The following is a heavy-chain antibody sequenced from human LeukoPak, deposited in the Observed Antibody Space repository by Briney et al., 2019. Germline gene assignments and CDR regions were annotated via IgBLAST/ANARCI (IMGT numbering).Heavy chain of an antibody. J-gene: IGHJ4*02. CDR1: GVSMSGSS. CDR2: IFYREGFSYGGST. D-gene: IGHD2/OR15-2a*01. V-gene: IGHV4-59*04. Sequence: SETLSLTCSVSGVSMSGSSWIWIRQSPGRGLEWIASIFYREGFSYGGSTFYNPSLESRVTISIDTSKNAFSLKLTSVTAADTAGYYCARQISETKDYWGQGTLVTVSS. CDR3: ARQISETKDY.